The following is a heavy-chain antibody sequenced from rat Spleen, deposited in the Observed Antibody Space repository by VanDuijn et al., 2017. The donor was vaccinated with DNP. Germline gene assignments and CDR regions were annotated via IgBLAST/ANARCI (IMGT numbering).Heavy chain of an antibody. CDR1: GFTFSDYN. D-gene: IGHD4-3*01. V-gene: IGHV5-7*01. CDR3: ARWNSGHFDY. J-gene: IGHJ2*01. Sequence: EVQLVESGGGLVQPGRSLKLSCADSGFTFSDYNMAWVRQAPKKGLEWVATISYDGSSTNYRDSVKGRFTISRDNAKNTLYLQMNSLRSEDMATYYCARWNSGHFDYWGQGVMVPVSS. CDR2: ISYDGSST.